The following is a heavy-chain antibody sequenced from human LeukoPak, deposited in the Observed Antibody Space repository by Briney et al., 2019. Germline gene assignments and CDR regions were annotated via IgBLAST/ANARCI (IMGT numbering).Heavy chain of an antibody. CDR2: ISSSSSYI. Sequence: GGSLRLSCAASGFTFSSYSMNWVRQAPGKGLEWVSSISSSSSYIYYADSVKGRFTISSDNAKNSLYLQMNSLRAEDTAVYYCARVTMVRGVISYYYYYMDVWGKGTTVTVSS. CDR3: ARVTMVRGVISYYYYYMDV. D-gene: IGHD3-10*01. V-gene: IGHV3-21*01. J-gene: IGHJ6*03. CDR1: GFTFSSYS.